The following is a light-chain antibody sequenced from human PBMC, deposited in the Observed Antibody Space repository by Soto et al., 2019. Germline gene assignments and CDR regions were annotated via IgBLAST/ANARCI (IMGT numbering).Light chain of an antibody. CDR1: QSVSIY. Sequence: EIVLTQSPATLSLSPGERATLSCRASQSVSIYLAWYQQKPGQAPRLLIYDASNRATGIPDRFSGSGSGTDFTLTISSLEPEDFAVYYCHQRRDWPRTYGQGTKVEIE. V-gene: IGKV3-11*01. CDR3: HQRRDWPRT. J-gene: IGKJ1*01. CDR2: DAS.